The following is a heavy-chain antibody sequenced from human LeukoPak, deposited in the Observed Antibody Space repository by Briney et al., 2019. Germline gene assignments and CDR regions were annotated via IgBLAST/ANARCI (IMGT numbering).Heavy chain of an antibody. J-gene: IGHJ4*02. D-gene: IGHD3-22*01. CDR3: ATQDSMYYFDY. V-gene: IGHV3-23*01. Sequence: GGSLRLSCAASGFTFSSYNMNWVRQAPGKGLEWVSAISGSGGSTYYADSVKGRFTISRDNSKNTLYLQMNSLRAEDTAVYYCATQDSMYYFDYWGQGTLVTVSS. CDR1: GFTFSSYN. CDR2: ISGSGGST.